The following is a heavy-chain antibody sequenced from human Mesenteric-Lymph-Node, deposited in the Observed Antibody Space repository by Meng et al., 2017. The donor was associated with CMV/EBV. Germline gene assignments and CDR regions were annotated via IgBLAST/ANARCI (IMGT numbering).Heavy chain of an antibody. CDR1: GDSVSSNSAA. CDR3: ARAFCGGECYSSSNYYYGMDV. J-gene: IGHJ6*02. V-gene: IGHV6-1*01. CDR2: TYYRSKWYN. D-gene: IGHD2-21*01. Sequence: LRLSCAISGDSVSSNSAAWNWIRQSPSRGLEWLGRTYYRSKWYNDYAVSVKSRITINPDTSKNQFSLQLNSVTPEDTAVYYCARAFCGGECYSSSNYYYGMDVWGQGTTVTVSS.